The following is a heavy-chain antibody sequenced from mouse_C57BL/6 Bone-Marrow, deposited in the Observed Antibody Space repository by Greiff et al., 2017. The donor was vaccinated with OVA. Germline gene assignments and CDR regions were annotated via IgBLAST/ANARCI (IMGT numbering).Heavy chain of an antibody. CDR2: INPNNGGT. CDR1: GYTFTDYN. V-gene: IGHV1-18*01. CDR3: ARKGLLSTWYFDV. Sequence: EVQRVESGPELVKPGASVKIPCKASGYTFTDYNMDWVKQSHGKSLEWIGDINPNNGGTIYNQKFKGKATLTVDKSSSTAYMELRSLTSEDTAVYYCARKGLLSTWYFDVWGTGTTVTVSS. D-gene: IGHD1-1*01. J-gene: IGHJ1*03.